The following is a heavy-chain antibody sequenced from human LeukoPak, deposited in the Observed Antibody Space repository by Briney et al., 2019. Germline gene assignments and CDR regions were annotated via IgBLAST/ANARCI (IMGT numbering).Heavy chain of an antibody. D-gene: IGHD3-16*01. J-gene: IGHJ5*02. Sequence: GGSLRLSCVASGFPFSSYGMHWVRQAPGKGLEWVSAISGSGGSTYYADSVKGRFTISRDNSKNTLYLQMNSLRAEDTAVYYCAKDRRITFGGVIVPWGQGTLVTVSS. CDR2: ISGSGGST. CDR1: GFPFSSYG. CDR3: AKDRRITFGGVIVP. V-gene: IGHV3-23*01.